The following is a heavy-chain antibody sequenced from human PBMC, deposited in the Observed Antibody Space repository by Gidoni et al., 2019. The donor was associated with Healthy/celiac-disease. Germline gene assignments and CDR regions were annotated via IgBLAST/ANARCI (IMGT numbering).Heavy chain of an antibody. D-gene: IGHD6-13*01. CDR2: ISWNSGSI. CDR1: GFTFDDYA. Sequence: EVQLVESGGGLVQPGRSLRLSCAASGFTFDDYAMHWVRQAPGKGLEWVSGISWNSGSIGYADSVKGRFTISRDNAKNSLYLQMNSLRAEDTALYYCAKDRAIAAPYYYYYGMDVWGQGTTVTVSS. J-gene: IGHJ6*02. CDR3: AKDRAIAAPYYYYYGMDV. V-gene: IGHV3-9*01.